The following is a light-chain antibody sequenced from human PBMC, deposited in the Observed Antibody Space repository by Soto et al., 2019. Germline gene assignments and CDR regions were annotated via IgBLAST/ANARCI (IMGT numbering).Light chain of an antibody. Sequence: EIVMTQSPATLSVSPGERATLSCRASQSVGSSLAWYQQKPGQAPRLLIYGASTRATGIPARFSGSGSGTEFTLTISSLQSEDFAIYFCQQYNYWPPDRTFGQGTKVEIK. CDR2: GAS. CDR3: QQYNYWPPDRT. J-gene: IGKJ1*01. CDR1: QSVGSS. V-gene: IGKV3-15*01.